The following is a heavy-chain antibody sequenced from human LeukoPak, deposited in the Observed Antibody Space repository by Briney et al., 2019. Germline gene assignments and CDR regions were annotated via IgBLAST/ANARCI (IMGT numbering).Heavy chain of an antibody. CDR1: GGSISSYY. CDR3: ARDIRYYYGSGGYSHGWFAP. D-gene: IGHD3-10*01. J-gene: IGHJ5*02. V-gene: IGHV4-59*01. CDR2: IYYSGST. Sequence: SETLSLTCTVSGGSISSYYWSWIRQPPGKGLGWIGYIYYSGSTNYNPSLKSRVTISLDTSKNQFSLKLSSVTAADTAVYYCARDIRYYYGSGGYSHGWFAPWGQGTLVTVSS.